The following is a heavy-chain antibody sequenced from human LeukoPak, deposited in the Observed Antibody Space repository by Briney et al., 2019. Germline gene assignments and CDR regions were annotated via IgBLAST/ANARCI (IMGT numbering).Heavy chain of an antibody. V-gene: IGHV1-18*01. Sequence: ASVKVSCKASNYTFISYGISWVRQAPGQGLECMGWISAYNGDTNYAQKFQGRVTMTTDTSTTTAYMELRSLRSDDTAVYYCARAMATTALRRAFDYWGQGTLVTVSS. D-gene: IGHD5-12*01. CDR2: ISAYNGDT. J-gene: IGHJ4*02. CDR1: NYTFISYG. CDR3: ARAMATTALRRAFDY.